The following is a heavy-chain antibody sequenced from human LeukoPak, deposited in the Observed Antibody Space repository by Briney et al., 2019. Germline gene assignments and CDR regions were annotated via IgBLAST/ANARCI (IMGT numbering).Heavy chain of an antibody. CDR3: ARENDRYGRIDY. CDR1: GGSLSSGGYS. D-gene: IGHD5-18*01. CDR2: VSYSGST. J-gene: IGHJ4*02. V-gene: IGHV4-61*08. Sequence: ETLSLTCAVSGGSLSSGGYSWSWIRQPPGKGLEWIGYVSYSGSTDYNPSLKSRVIISIDTSKNQFSLRLSSVTAADTAVYYCARENDRYGRIDYWGQGTQVTVSS.